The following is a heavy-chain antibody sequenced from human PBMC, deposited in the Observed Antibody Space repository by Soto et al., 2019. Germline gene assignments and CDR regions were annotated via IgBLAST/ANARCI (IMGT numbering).Heavy chain of an antibody. V-gene: IGHV3-30*18. J-gene: IGHJ4*02. CDR2: ISYDGSNK. CDR1: GFTFSSYG. CDR3: AKDRLDYGDYGPFDY. D-gene: IGHD4-17*01. Sequence: PXGSLRLSCSAAGFTFSSYGMHWVRQAPGKGLEWVAVISYDGSNKYYADSVKGRFTISRDNSKNTLYLQMNSLRAEDTAVYYCAKDRLDYGDYGPFDYWGQGTLVTVSS.